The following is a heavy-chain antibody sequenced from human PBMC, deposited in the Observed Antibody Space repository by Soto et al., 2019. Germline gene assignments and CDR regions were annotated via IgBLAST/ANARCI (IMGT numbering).Heavy chain of an antibody. CDR2: IYHSGST. J-gene: IGHJ2*01. D-gene: IGHD4-17*01. CDR3: ARRSTVTTTYWYFDL. V-gene: IGHV4-4*02. Sequence: QVQLQESGPGLVKPSGTLSLTCAVSSGSISSSNWWSWVRQPPGKGLEWMGEIYHSGSTNYNPSHKSRVTMSVDKSTNQFSLKLSSVTAADTAVYYCARRSTVTTTYWYFDLWGRGTLVTVAS. CDR1: SGSISSSNW.